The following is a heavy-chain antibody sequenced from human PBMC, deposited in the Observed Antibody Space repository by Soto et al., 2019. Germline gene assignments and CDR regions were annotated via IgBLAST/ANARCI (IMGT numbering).Heavy chain of an antibody. J-gene: IGHJ4*02. Sequence: QVQLVESGGGVVQPGRSLRLSCAASGFTFSNYGMNWVRPAPGKGLEWVALISYDGSNKSYVDSVKGRFTISRDNSKNTVYLQMNSLRAEDTAVYYCFGSGNPTPYWGQGTLVTVSS. CDR3: FGSGNPTPY. CDR1: GFTFSNYG. V-gene: IGHV3-30*03. D-gene: IGHD3-10*01. CDR2: ISYDGSNK.